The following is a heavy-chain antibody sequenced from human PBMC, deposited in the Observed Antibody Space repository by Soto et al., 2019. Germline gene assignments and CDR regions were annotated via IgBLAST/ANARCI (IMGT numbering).Heavy chain of an antibody. CDR3: AKNREYYFGSGNYYDAFDM. V-gene: IGHV3-23*01. CDR1: GITFSNYA. J-gene: IGHJ3*02. D-gene: IGHD3-10*01. CDR2: VSGSGGNA. Sequence: PGGSLRLSCAASGITFSNYAMSWVRQAPGKGLEWVSSVSGSGGNAYYGDSVKGRFTISRDNSKNTLYLQMNSLRAEDTAVYYCAKNREYYFGSGNYYDAFDMWGQGTMATVSS.